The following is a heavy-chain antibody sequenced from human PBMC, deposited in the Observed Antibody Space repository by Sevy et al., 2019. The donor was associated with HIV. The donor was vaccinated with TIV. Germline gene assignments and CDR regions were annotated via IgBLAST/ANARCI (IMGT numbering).Heavy chain of an antibody. CDR1: GFTFSSYG. D-gene: IGHD3-22*01. CDR2: ISYDGSNK. V-gene: IGHV3-30*18. CDR3: AKDIWGYYYDSSGYYYMREDIYYYYYGMDV. Sequence: QLGGSLRLSCAASGFTFSSYGMHWVRQAPGKGLEWVAVISYDGSNKYYADSVKGRFTISRDNSKNTLYLQMNSLRAEETAVYYCAKDIWGYYYDSSGYYYMREDIYYYYYGMDVWGQGTTVTVSS. J-gene: IGHJ6*02.